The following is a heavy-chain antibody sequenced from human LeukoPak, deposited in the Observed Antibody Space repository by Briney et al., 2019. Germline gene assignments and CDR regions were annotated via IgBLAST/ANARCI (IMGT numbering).Heavy chain of an antibody. CDR2: ISDSGGNT. J-gene: IGHJ4*02. CDR3: AKKRERYYDSLIDY. D-gene: IGHD3-22*01. CDR1: GFIFSSCA. V-gene: IGHV3-23*01. Sequence: GGSLRLSCAASGFIFSSCAMSWVRQAPGKGLEWVSAISDSGGNTYYADSVKGRFTISRDNSKNTLYLQMNSLRAEDTAVYYCAKKRERYYDSLIDYWGQGTLVTVSS.